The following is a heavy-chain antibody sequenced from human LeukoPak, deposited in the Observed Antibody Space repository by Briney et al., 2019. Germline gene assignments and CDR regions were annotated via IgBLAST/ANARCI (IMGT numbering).Heavy chain of an antibody. CDR2: ISGSSSDI. V-gene: IGHV3-21*01. Sequence: GGSLRLSCAASGFTFSNYAMNWVRQAPGKGLEWVSSISGSSSDIYYADSVKGRFTISRDNAKKSLYLQMKSLRADDTAIYYCARRGYYDSSGYDYWGQGTLVTVSS. J-gene: IGHJ4*02. D-gene: IGHD3-22*01. CDR1: GFTFSNYA. CDR3: ARRGYYDSSGYDY.